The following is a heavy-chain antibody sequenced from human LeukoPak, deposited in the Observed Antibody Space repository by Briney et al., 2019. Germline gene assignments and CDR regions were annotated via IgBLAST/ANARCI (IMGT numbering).Heavy chain of an antibody. Sequence: GGSLRLSCAASGFTFSSYGMHWVRQAPGKGLGWVSAISGSGGSTYYADSVKGRFTISRDNSKNTLSLQMNSLRAEDTAVYYCATLWFGELGLYWGQGTLVSVSS. CDR1: GFTFSSYG. CDR2: ISGSGGST. J-gene: IGHJ4*02. D-gene: IGHD3-10*01. V-gene: IGHV3-23*01. CDR3: ATLWFGELGLY.